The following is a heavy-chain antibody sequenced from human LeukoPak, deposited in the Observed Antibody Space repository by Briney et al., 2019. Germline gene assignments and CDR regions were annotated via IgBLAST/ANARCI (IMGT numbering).Heavy chain of an antibody. J-gene: IGHJ6*03. V-gene: IGHV1-2*02. CDR3: ARGSIVVVPAAIVHYYMDV. D-gene: IGHD2-2*02. Sequence: ASVKVSCKASGYTFTGYYMHWVRQAPGQGLEWMGWINPNSGGTNYAQKFQGRVTMTRDTSISTAYMELSRLRSDDTAVYYCARGSIVVVPAAIVHYYMDVWGKGTTVTVSS. CDR1: GYTFTGYY. CDR2: INPNSGGT.